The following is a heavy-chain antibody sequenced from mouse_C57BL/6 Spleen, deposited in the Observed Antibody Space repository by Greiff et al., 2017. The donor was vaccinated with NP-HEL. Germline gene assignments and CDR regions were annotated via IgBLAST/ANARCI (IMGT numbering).Heavy chain of an antibody. Sequence: EVKLQESGAELVKPGASVKLSCTASGFNIKDYYMHWVKQRTEKGLEWIGRIDPEDGETKYAPKFQGKATITADTSSTTAYLQLSSLTSEDTAVYYCARSDYYGSSYWYFDVWGTVTTVTVSS. D-gene: IGHD1-1*01. CDR1: GFNIKDYY. V-gene: IGHV14-2*01. J-gene: IGHJ1*03. CDR3: ARSDYYGSSYWYFDV. CDR2: IDPEDGET.